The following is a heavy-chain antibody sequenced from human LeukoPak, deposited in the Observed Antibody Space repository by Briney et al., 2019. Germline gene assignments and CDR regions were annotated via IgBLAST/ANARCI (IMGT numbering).Heavy chain of an antibody. CDR1: GYSFSSYW. CDR3: ARLNGYSGTWHFDY. CDR2: IYPGDSDT. V-gene: IGHV5-51*01. D-gene: IGHD1-26*01. J-gene: IGHJ4*02. Sequence: GESLKISCKDSGYSFSSYWIGWVRQMPGKGLEWMGIIYPGDSDTRYSPSFQGQVTISADKSITTAYLQWSSLRASDTAMYYCARLNGYSGTWHFDYWGQGTLVTVSS.